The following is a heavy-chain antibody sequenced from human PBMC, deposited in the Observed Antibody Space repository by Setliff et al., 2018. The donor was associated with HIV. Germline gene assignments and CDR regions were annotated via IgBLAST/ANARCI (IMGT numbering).Heavy chain of an antibody. CDR3: ARVSSTYWYSIFRNYYYHMDV. D-gene: IGHD2-8*02. J-gene: IGHJ6*03. Sequence: SETLSLTCAVYGGSFSDYYWGWIRQPPGKGLEWIGSIYHSGSTYYNPSLKSRVTISVDTSKKQFSLKLRSVTAADTAVYYCARVSSTYWYSIFRNYYYHMDVWGKGTTVTVSS. CDR1: GGSFSDYY. V-gene: IGHV4-34*01. CDR2: IYHSGST.